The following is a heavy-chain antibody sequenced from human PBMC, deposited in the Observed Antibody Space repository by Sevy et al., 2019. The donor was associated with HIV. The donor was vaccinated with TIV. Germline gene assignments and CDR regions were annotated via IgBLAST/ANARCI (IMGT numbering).Heavy chain of an antibody. CDR3: ARGRQWLVFDY. CDR1: GGSVSSGSYY. J-gene: IGHJ4*02. V-gene: IGHV4-61*01. Sequence: SETLSLTCTVSGGSVSSGSYYWSWIRQPPGKGLEWIGYIYDSGSTNYNPSLKSRVTISVDTSKNQFSLKLSSVTAADSAVYYCARGRQWLVFDYWGQGTLVTVSS. D-gene: IGHD6-19*01. CDR2: IYDSGST.